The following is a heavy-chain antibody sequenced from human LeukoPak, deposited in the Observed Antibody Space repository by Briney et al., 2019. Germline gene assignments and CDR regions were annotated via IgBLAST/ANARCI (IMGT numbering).Heavy chain of an antibody. Sequence: GGSLRLSCAASGFTFSNYAMNWVRQAPGKGLEWVAFIRFDGSEKFYADSVKGRFTISRDNSKNTLYLQMNSLRAEDTAVYYCAKGRDFYFDNWGQGTLVTVSS. CDR3: AKGRDFYFDN. D-gene: IGHD5-24*01. CDR1: GFTFSNYA. CDR2: IRFDGSEK. V-gene: IGHV3-30*02. J-gene: IGHJ4*02.